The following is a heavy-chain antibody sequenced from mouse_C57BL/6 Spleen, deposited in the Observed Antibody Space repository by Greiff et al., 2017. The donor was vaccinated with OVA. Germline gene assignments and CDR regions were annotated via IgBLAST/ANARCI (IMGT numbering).Heavy chain of an antibody. J-gene: IGHJ1*03. CDR2: IYPGDGDT. Sequence: VKVVESGAELVKPGASVKISCKASGYAFSSYWMNWVKQRPGKGLEWIGQIYPGDGDTNYNGKFKGKATLTADKSSSTAYMQLSSLTSEDSAVYFCAPYGSREDWYFDVWGTGTTVTVSS. V-gene: IGHV1-80*01. CDR1: GYAFSSYW. D-gene: IGHD1-1*01. CDR3: APYGSREDWYFDV.